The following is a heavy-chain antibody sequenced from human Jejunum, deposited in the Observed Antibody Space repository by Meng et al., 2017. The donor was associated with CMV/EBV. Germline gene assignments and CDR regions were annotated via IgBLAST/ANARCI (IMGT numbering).Heavy chain of an antibody. J-gene: IGHJ4*02. D-gene: IGHD5-18*01. V-gene: IGHV3-21*01. CDR1: GFPFSSYA. Sequence: SGFPFSSYAMHWVRQAPGKGLEWVSFIGSSGRTIYFADSVKDRFTISRDNAKNSLYLQMNNLTVEDTAMYYCTRGGWRYSFGSFDYWGQGALVTVSS. CDR2: IGSSGRTI. CDR3: TRGGWRYSFGSFDY.